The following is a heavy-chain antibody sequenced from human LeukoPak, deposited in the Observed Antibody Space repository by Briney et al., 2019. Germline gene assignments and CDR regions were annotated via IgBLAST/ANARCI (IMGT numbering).Heavy chain of an antibody. CDR1: GFTFDDYA. CDR3: AKDSYDILTGCIDY. J-gene: IGHJ4*02. V-gene: IGHV3-9*01. D-gene: IGHD3-9*01. Sequence: GRSLRLSCAASGFTFDDYAMHWVRQAPGKGLEWVSGITWNSGSIGYADSVKGRFTISRDNTKNSLYLQMNSLRAEDTALYYCAKDSYDILTGCIDYWGQGTLVTVSS. CDR2: ITWNSGSI.